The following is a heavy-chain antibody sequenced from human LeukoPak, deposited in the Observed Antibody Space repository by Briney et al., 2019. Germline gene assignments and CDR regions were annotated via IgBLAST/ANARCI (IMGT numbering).Heavy chain of an antibody. CDR3: ARGRGWYGPYFDY. V-gene: IGHV4-59*01. CDR2: IYYSGST. CDR1: GGSISSYY. Sequence: SETLSLTCTVSGGSISSYYWSWIRQPPGKGLEWIGYIYYSGSTNYNPSLKSRVTISVDTSKNQFSLKLSSVTAADTAVYYCARGRGWYGPYFDYWGQGTLVTVSS. J-gene: IGHJ4*02. D-gene: IGHD6-19*01.